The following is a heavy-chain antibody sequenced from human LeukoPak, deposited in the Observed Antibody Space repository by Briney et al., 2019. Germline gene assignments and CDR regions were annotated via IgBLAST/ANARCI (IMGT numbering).Heavy chain of an antibody. CDR1: GGTFSSYA. CDR3: ARGPRITMVRGGQWYYYMDV. D-gene: IGHD3-10*01. V-gene: IGHV1-69*06. J-gene: IGHJ6*03. CDR2: IIPIFGTA. Sequence: SVKVSCKASGGTFSSYAISWVRQAPGQGLEWMGGIIPIFGTANYAQKFQGRVTITADKSTSTAYMELSSLRSEDTAVYYCARGPRITMVRGGQWYYYMDVWGKGTTVTISS.